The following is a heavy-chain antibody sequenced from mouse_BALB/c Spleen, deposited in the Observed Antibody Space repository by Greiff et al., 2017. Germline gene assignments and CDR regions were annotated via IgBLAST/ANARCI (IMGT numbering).Heavy chain of an antibody. CDR3: TRDGGGNYVDY. CDR2: ISSGGSYT. Sequence: EVKVVESGGGLVQPGGSLKLSCAASGFTFSSYGMSWVRQTPDKRLELVATISSGGSYTYYPDSVKGRFTISRDNAKNTLYLQMSSLKSEDTAMYYCTRDGGGNYVDYWGQGTTLTVSS. D-gene: IGHD1-1*02. V-gene: IGHV5-6*03. CDR1: GFTFSSYG. J-gene: IGHJ2*01.